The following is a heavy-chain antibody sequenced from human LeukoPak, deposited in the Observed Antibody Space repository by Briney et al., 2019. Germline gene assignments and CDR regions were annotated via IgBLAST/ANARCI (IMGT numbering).Heavy chain of an antibody. V-gene: IGHV4-31*03. J-gene: IGHJ4*02. CDR3: ARFRGVYSGYDDDY. Sequence: SETLSLTCTVSGGSISSGGYYWSWIRQHPGKGLEWIGYIYYSGSTYYNPSLKSRVTISVDTSKNQFSLKLSSVTAADTAVYYCARFRGVYSGYDDDYWGQGTLVTVSS. CDR2: IYYSGST. CDR1: GGSISSGGYY. D-gene: IGHD5-12*01.